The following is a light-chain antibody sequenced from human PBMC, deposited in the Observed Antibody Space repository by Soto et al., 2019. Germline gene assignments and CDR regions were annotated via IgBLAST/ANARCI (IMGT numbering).Light chain of an antibody. CDR1: QTLSSTY. Sequence: IVLTQSPGTLSLSPGEEATLSCRASQTLSSTYLAWYQQKPGQAPSLLIYATSRRATGIPDRFDGSGSGADFTLTISRLDHELSGVYYFQYYCPSYSFGQGTKVEIK. CDR3: QYYCPSYS. CDR2: ATS. J-gene: IGKJ2*01. V-gene: IGKV3-20*01.